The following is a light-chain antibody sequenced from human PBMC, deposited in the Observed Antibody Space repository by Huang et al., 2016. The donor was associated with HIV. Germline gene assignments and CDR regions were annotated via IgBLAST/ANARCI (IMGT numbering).Light chain of an antibody. Sequence: IQLTQSPSSLSASVGDRVTITCRASQGISNSLVWYQQKPGRAPTLLIYAASTLQSGVTSRFSGSGSGTDFTLTISSPQPEDSATYYCQQFSSYSPLTFGGGTKVEIK. J-gene: IGKJ4*01. V-gene: IGKV1-9*01. CDR3: QQFSSYSPLT. CDR1: QGISNS. CDR2: AAS.